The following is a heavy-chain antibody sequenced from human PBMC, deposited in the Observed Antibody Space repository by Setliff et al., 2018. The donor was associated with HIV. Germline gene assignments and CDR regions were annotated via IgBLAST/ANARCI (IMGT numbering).Heavy chain of an antibody. CDR1: GGSISSHF. V-gene: IGHV4-59*08. CDR2: VSYSGST. CDR3: ARRDTGYSGYVSDY. Sequence: PSETLSLTCTVSGGSISSHFWSWIRQPPGKGLEWIGTVSYSGSTNYNPSLKSRVTISVDTSKNQFSLKLSSVTAADTAVYYCARRDTGYSGYVSDYWGQGTLVTVSS. J-gene: IGHJ4*02. D-gene: IGHD5-12*01.